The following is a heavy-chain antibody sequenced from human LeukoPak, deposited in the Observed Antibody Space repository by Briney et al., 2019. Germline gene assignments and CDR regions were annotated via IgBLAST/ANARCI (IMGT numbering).Heavy chain of an antibody. J-gene: IGHJ4*02. CDR1: GFTFSSYA. Sequence: GRSLRLSCAASGFTFSSYAMHWVRQAPGKGLEWVAVISYDGSNKYYADSVKGRFTISRDNSKNTLYLQMNSLRAEDTAVYYCAKDIREVPVAFDYWGQGTLVTVSS. CDR2: ISYDGSNK. CDR3: AKDIREVPVAFDY. D-gene: IGHD2-2*01. V-gene: IGHV3-30*04.